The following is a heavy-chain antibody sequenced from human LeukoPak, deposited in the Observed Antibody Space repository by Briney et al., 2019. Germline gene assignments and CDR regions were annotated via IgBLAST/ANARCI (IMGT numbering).Heavy chain of an antibody. V-gene: IGHV1-18*01. Sequence: ASVKVSCKASGYTFTSYGISWVRQAPGQGLEWMGWISAYNGNTNYAQKLQGRVTMTTDTSTSTAYMELRSLSSDDTAVYYCARDAPKVGIAYGMDVWGQGTTVTVSS. D-gene: IGHD1-26*01. CDR1: GYTFTSYG. CDR2: ISAYNGNT. J-gene: IGHJ6*02. CDR3: ARDAPKVGIAYGMDV.